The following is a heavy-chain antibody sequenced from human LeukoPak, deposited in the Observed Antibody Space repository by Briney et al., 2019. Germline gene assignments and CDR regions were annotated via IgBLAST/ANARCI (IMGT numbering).Heavy chain of an antibody. CDR1: GGSISNNNW. V-gene: IGHV4-4*02. CDR2: IYHSGST. D-gene: IGHD6-19*01. Sequence: SETLSLTCAVSGGSISNNNWWSWVRQPPGKGLEWIGEIYHSGSTNYNPSLKSRVTISVDKSKNQFSLKLRSVTAADTAVYYCAKVSSSGWSDFDYWGQGTLVTVSS. CDR3: AKVSSSGWSDFDY. J-gene: IGHJ4*02.